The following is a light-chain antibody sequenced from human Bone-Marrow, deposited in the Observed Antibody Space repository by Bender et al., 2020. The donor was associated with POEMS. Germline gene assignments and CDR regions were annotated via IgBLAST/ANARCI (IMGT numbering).Light chain of an antibody. V-gene: IGLV2-8*01. CDR1: SSDVGGYNY. Sequence: QSALTQPPSASGSPGQSVTISCTGTSSDVGGYNYVSWYQQHPGKAPKVIIHEVNMRPSGVPDRFSGSKSGNTASLTGSGLQTEDQADYYCGSYAGGGTWVFGGGTKLTVL. J-gene: IGLJ3*02. CDR3: GSYAGGGTWV. CDR2: EVN.